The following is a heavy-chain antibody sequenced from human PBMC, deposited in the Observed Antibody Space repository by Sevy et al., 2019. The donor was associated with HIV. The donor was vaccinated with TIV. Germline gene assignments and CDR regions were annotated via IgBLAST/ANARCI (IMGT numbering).Heavy chain of an antibody. D-gene: IGHD2-15*01. Sequence: GGSLRLSCAASEFTFSSYWMSWVRQAPGKGLEWVANIKQDGSEKYYVDSVKGRFTISRDNAKNSLYLQMNSLRAEDTAVYYCARSGRSYDYGMDVWGQGTTVTVSS. CDR2: IKQDGSEK. J-gene: IGHJ6*02. V-gene: IGHV3-7*01. CDR3: ARSGRSYDYGMDV. CDR1: EFTFSSYW.